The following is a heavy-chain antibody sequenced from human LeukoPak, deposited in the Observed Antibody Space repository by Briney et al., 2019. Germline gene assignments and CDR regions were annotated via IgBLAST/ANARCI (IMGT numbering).Heavy chain of an antibody. J-gene: IGHJ6*02. Sequence: GGSLRLSCAASGFTFDDYAMHWVRQAPGKGLEWVSLISGVGGSTYYADSVKGRFTISRDNSKNSLYLQMNSLRTEDTALYYCAKDSDYGDYNYYGMGVWGQGTTVTVSS. CDR3: AKDSDYGDYNYYGMGV. CDR2: ISGVGGST. CDR1: GFTFDDYA. V-gene: IGHV3-43*02. D-gene: IGHD4-17*01.